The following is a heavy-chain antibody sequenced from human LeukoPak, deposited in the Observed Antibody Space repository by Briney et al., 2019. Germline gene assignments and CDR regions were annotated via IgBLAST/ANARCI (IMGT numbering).Heavy chain of an antibody. CDR2: INPSGGST. CDR3: ARDRLVVVTAYSEYYYGMDV. J-gene: IGHJ6*02. Sequence: GASVKVSCKASGYTFTSYYMHWVRQAPGQGLEWMGIINPSGGSTSYAQKFQGRVTMTRDTSTSTVCMELSSLRSEDTAVYYCARDRLVVVTAYSEYYYGMDVWGQGTTVTVSS. D-gene: IGHD2-21*02. CDR1: GYTFTSYY. V-gene: IGHV1-46*01.